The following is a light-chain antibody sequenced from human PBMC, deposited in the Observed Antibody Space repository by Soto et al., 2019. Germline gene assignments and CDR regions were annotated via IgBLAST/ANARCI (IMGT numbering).Light chain of an antibody. Sequence: DIQMTQSPSTLSASVGDRVTITCRASQSISSWLGWYQQKPGKAPKLLIYGASSLQSGVPSRFSGSGSGTEFTLTISSLQPDDFATYYCQQYTNYYSFGQGTNLEIK. CDR3: QQYTNYYS. J-gene: IGKJ2*01. CDR2: GAS. V-gene: IGKV1-5*01. CDR1: QSISSW.